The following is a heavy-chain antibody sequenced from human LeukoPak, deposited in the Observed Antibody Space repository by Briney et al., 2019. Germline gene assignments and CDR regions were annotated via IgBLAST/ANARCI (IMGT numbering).Heavy chain of an antibody. V-gene: IGHV1-18*01. CDR2: ISTYNGNT. D-gene: IGHD5-12*01. CDR3: ARDLTYGGYVFLFDY. J-gene: IGHJ4*02. Sequence: ASVRVSCKASGYTFTNYAISWVRQAPGQGLEWMGWISTYNGNTNYAQKLQGRVTMTTDTSTSTAYMELRSLRSDDTAVYYCARDLTYGGYVFLFDYWGQGTLVTVSS. CDR1: GYTFTNYA.